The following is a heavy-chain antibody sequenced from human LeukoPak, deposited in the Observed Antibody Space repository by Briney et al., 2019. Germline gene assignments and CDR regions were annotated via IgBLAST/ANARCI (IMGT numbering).Heavy chain of an antibody. CDR2: ISGSGGST. V-gene: IGHV3-23*01. CDR3: AKDFRGSYGGNFDY. CDR1: GFTFSSYA. J-gene: IGHJ4*02. D-gene: IGHD4-23*01. Sequence: PGGSLRLSCAASGFTFSSYAMSWVRQAPGQGLEWVSTISGSGGSTYYVDSVKGRFTVSRDNSQNTLYLQMNSLRAEDTAVYYCAKDFRGSYGGNFDYWGQGTLVTVSS.